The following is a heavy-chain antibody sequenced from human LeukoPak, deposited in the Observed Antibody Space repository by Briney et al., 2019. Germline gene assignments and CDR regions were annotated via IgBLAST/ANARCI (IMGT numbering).Heavy chain of an antibody. J-gene: IGHJ5*02. V-gene: IGHV1-24*01. CDR2: FDPEDGET. D-gene: IGHD2-2*01. CDR1: GYTLTELS. CDR3: ATKGLVPAPRYNWFDP. Sequence: ASVKVSCKVSGYTLTELSLHWVRQAPGKGLEWMGGFDPEDGETIYAQKFQGRVTMTEDTSTDTAYMEVSSLRSEDTAVYYCATKGLVPAPRYNWFDPWGQGTLVTVSS.